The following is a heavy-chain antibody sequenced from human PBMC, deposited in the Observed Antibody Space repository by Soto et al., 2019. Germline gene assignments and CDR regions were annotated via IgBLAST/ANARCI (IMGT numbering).Heavy chain of an antibody. CDR2: IYTSGST. CDR1: GGSISSYY. CDR3: ARGPRVGDILTGYYRGYYYYGMDV. D-gene: IGHD3-9*01. J-gene: IGHJ6*02. Sequence: SETLSLTCTVSGGSISSYYWGWIRQPAGKGLEWIGRIYTSGSTNYNPSLKSRVTMSVDTSKNQFSLKLSSVTAADTAVYYCARGPRVGDILTGYYRGYYYYGMDVWGQGTTVTVSS. V-gene: IGHV4-4*07.